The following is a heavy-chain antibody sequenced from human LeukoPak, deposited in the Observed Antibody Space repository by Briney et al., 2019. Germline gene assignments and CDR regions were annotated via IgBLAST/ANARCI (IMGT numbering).Heavy chain of an antibody. CDR2: IKSKTDGGTT. CDR1: VTFSNAW. CDR3: TTDSGLLLWFGEPNFDY. Sequence: GGSLRLSCAASVTFSNAWMSWVRPAPGKGLEWVGRIKSKTDGGTTDYAAPVKGRFTISRDDSKNTLYLQMNSLKTEDTAVYYCTTDSGLLLWFGEPNFDYWGQGTLVTVSS. V-gene: IGHV3-15*01. J-gene: IGHJ4*02. D-gene: IGHD3-10*01.